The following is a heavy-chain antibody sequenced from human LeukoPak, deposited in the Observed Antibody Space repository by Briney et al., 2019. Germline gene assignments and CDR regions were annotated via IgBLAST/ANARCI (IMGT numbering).Heavy chain of an antibody. CDR3: ARDYCSGGSCWGGAFDI. V-gene: IGHV3-7*01. CDR2: IKQDGSEK. CDR1: GFTFSDYY. Sequence: GGSLRLSCAASGFTFSDYYMSWIRQAPGKGLEWVANIKQDGSEKYYVDSVKGRFTISRGNAKNSLYLQMNSLRAEDTAVYYCARDYCSGGSCWGGAFDIWGQGTMVTISS. J-gene: IGHJ3*02. D-gene: IGHD2-15*01.